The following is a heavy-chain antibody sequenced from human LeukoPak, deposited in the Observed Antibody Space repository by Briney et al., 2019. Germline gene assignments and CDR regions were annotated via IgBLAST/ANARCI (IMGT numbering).Heavy chain of an antibody. CDR2: ISWDGGST. V-gene: IGHV3-43*01. CDR3: AKEGRGYSYGYVDY. Sequence: PGGSLRLSCAASGFTFDDYTMHWVRQAPGKGLEWVSLISWDGGSTYYADSVKGRFTISRDNSRNSLCLQMNSLRTEDTALYYCAKEGRGYSYGYVDYWGQGTLVTVSS. J-gene: IGHJ4*02. D-gene: IGHD5-18*01. CDR1: GFTFDDYT.